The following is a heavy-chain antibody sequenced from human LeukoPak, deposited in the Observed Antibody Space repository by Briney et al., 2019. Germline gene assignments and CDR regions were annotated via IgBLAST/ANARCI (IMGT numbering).Heavy chain of an antibody. Sequence: SETLSLTCTVSGGSISSYYWSWIRQHPGKGLEWIGYIYYSGSTYYNPSLKSRVTISVDTSKNQFSLKLSPVTAADTAVYYCAREIAAAGIGFDYWGQGTLVTVSS. CDR2: IYYSGST. V-gene: IGHV4-59*06. J-gene: IGHJ4*02. CDR1: GGSISSYY. CDR3: AREIAAAGIGFDY. D-gene: IGHD6-13*01.